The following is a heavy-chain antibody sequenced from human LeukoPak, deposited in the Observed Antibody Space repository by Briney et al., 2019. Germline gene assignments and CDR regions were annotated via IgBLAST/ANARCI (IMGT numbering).Heavy chain of an antibody. CDR3: PKGFSGVAGNFDY. D-gene: IGHD6-19*01. Sequence: GGSLRLSCAPSGFTSSSFSMSWVRQAPGKGLEWVSVLTGGGGSTYYAVCVRGRFTISRDNSKNTLYLKMNSLRAEDRAVFYCPKGFSGVAGNFDYWGEGTLVTVSS. CDR1: GFTSSSFS. J-gene: IGHJ4*02. CDR2: LTGGGGST. V-gene: IGHV3-23*01.